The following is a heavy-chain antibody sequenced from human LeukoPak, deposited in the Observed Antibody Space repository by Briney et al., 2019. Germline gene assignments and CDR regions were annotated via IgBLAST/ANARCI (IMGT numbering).Heavy chain of an antibody. V-gene: IGHV3-21*01. D-gene: IGHD2-2*01. CDR2: ISSSNNYI. CDR3: ARRCCGSTSCQPLDY. Sequence: GGSLRLSCAASGFTFSIYSMNWVRQAPGKGLEWVSSISSSNNYIYYADSVKGRFTVSRDNAKNSLYLQMNSLGAEDTAVYYCARRCCGSTSCQPLDYWGQGTLVTVSS. J-gene: IGHJ4*02. CDR1: GFTFSIYS.